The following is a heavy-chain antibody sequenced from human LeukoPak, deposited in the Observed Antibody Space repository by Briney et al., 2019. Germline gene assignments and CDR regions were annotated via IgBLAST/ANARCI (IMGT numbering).Heavy chain of an antibody. CDR2: ISSSGSTI. J-gene: IGHJ4*02. V-gene: IGHV3-48*03. D-gene: IGHD3-10*02. CDR3: ARDLYVYYIDY. Sequence: GGSLRLSCAASGFTFSSFEVKWVRQAPGRGLEWVAYISSSGSTIYYADSVKGRFTISRDNAKNSLYLQMNSLRAEDTAVYYCARDLYVYYIDYWGQGTLVTVSS. CDR1: GFTFSSFE.